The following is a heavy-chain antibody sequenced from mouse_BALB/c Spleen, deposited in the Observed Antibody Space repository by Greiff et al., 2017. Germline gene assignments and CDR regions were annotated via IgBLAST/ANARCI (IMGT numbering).Heavy chain of an antibody. J-gene: IGHJ4*01. V-gene: IGHV14-3*02. Sequence: EVQLQQSGAELVKPGASVKLSCKASGFTFKATYMHWVKQRPEQGLEWIGRIDPPNGNTKYDPKFQGKATITADTSSNTAYLQLSSLTSEDTAVYYCARGGAMDYWGQGTSVTVSS. CDR1: GFTFKATY. CDR2: IDPPNGNT. CDR3: ARGGAMDY.